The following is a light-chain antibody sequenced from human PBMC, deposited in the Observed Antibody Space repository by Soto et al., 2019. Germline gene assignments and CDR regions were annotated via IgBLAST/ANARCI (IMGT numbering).Light chain of an antibody. CDR3: QQTYSIPIT. V-gene: IGKV1-39*01. CDR2: AAS. Sequence: DIQMTQSPSSLSASVGDRVTITCRASQRISSYLDWYQQKPGKAPRLLIYAASSLQSGVPSRFSGSGSGTDFTLTIIGLQSEDFATYYCQQTYSIPITFGQGTKVDIK. J-gene: IGKJ1*01. CDR1: QRISSY.